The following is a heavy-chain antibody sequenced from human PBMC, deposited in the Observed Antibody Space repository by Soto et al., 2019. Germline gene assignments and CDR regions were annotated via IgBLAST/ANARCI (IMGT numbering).Heavy chain of an antibody. CDR3: AKDSSRYDFWSGYTRLTYYYYGMDV. Sequence: GGSLRLSCAASGFTFSSYGMHGVRQDPGKGLEWVAVISYDGSNKYYADSVKGRFTISRDNSKNTLYLQMNSLRAEDTAVYYCAKDSSRYDFWSGYTRLTYYYYGMDVWGQGTTVTVSS. CDR2: ISYDGSNK. J-gene: IGHJ6*02. D-gene: IGHD3-3*01. V-gene: IGHV3-30*18. CDR1: GFTFSSYG.